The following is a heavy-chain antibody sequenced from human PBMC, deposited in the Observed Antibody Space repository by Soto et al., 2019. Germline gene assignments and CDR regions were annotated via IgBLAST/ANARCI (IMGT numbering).Heavy chain of an antibody. CDR3: AREHYDSKNFDY. J-gene: IGHJ4*02. CDR2: ISSSGSTI. Sequence: GGSLRLSCAASGFTFSDYYMSWIRQAPGKGLEWVSYISSSGSTIYYADSVKGRFTISRDNSKNTLYLQMNSLRAEDTAVYYCAREHYDSKNFDYWGQGTLVTVSS. D-gene: IGHD3-22*01. V-gene: IGHV3-11*04. CDR1: GFTFSDYY.